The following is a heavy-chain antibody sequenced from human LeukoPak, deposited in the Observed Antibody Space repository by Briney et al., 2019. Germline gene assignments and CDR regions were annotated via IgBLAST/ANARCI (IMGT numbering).Heavy chain of an antibody. V-gene: IGHV3-23*01. CDR2: ISGSGGST. CDR3: AKDLKGYYGSGSYPH. Sequence: GGSLRLSCAASGFTFSSYAMSWVRQAPGKGLDWVSAISGSGGSTFYTDSVKGRFTISRDNSKNTLYLQMNSLRAEDTAVYYCAKDLKGYYGSGSYPHWGQGTLVTVSS. J-gene: IGHJ1*01. D-gene: IGHD3-10*01. CDR1: GFTFSSYA.